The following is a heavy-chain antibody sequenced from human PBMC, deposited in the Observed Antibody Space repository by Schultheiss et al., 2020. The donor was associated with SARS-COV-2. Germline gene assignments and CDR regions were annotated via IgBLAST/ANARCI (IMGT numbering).Heavy chain of an antibody. CDR3: ARGGARYCSSTSCYRWFDP. Sequence: GGSLRLSCAASGFTFSNYAMSWVRQAPGKGLDWVSTISGNAAKTYHADSVKGRFTISRDNSKNTLYLQMNSLRAEDTAVYYCARGGARYCSSTSCYRWFDPWGQGTLVTVSS. V-gene: IGHV3-23*01. D-gene: IGHD2-2*01. CDR2: ISGNAAKT. J-gene: IGHJ5*02. CDR1: GFTFSNYA.